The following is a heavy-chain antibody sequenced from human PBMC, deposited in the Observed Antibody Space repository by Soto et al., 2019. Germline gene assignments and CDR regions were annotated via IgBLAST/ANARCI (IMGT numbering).Heavy chain of an antibody. D-gene: IGHD3-10*01. CDR1: GFTVNSNY. Sequence: EVQLVESGGGLVQPGGSLRLSCAASGFTVNSNYMSWVRQAPGKGLEGVSVIYSGGRTYYADSVKGRFTISRDSSKNTLYLQMNSLRTEDTAVYYCAGRGGPGDYFYMDVWGKGTTVTVPS. CDR2: IYSGGRT. J-gene: IGHJ6*03. CDR3: AGRGGPGDYFYMDV. V-gene: IGHV3-66*01.